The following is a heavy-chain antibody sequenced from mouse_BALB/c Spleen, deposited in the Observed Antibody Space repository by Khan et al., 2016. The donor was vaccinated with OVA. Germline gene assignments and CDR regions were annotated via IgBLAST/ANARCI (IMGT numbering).Heavy chain of an antibody. V-gene: IGHV1S56*01. D-gene: IGHD1-1*01. CDR2: IYLGNVNT. CDR1: ASTFTNFY. Sequence: QVQLQQSGPELVKPGASVRISCKASASTFTNFYIHWVKQRPGQGLEWIGWIYLGNVNTKYNENFKGKATLTADKSSSTAYMPLSSLTSEDSVVSFCATGDYYCTCAMDYWCHVTSVVVSS. J-gene: IGHJ4*01. CDR3: ATGDYYCTCAMDY.